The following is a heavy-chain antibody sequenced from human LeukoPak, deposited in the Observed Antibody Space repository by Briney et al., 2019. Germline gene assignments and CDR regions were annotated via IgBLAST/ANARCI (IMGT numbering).Heavy chain of an antibody. CDR1: GVSISSSSYY. Sequence: PSETLSLTCTVSGVSISSSSYYWGWIRQPPGKGLEWIGSIYYSGSTYYNPSLKSRVTISVDTSKNQFSLKLSSVTAADTAVYYCARRGGSYFDYWGQGTLVTVSS. V-gene: IGHV4-39*01. CDR3: ARRGGSYFDY. CDR2: IYYSGST. J-gene: IGHJ4*02. D-gene: IGHD1-26*01.